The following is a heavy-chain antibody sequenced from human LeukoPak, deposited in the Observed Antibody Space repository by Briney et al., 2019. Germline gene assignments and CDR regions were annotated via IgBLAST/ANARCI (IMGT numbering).Heavy chain of an antibody. V-gene: IGHV4-34*01. CDR3: ARRWLVTHWYFDL. J-gene: IGHJ2*01. Sequence: PSETLSLTCAVYGGSFSGYYWSWIRQPPGKGLEWIGEINHSGSTNYNPSLKSRVTISVDTSKNQFSLKLSSVTAADTAAYYCARRWLVTHWYFDLWGRGTLVTVSS. CDR1: GGSFSGYY. D-gene: IGHD6-19*01. CDR2: INHSGST.